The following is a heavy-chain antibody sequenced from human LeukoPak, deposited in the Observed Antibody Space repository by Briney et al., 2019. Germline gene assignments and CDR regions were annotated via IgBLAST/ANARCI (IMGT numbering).Heavy chain of an antibody. CDR2: ISSRSRDI. CDR3: ARLETHWNYWYFDL. V-gene: IGHV3-48*02. D-gene: IGHD1-1*01. Sequence: PGGSLRLSCAASGFTFSTYSMNWVRQAPGKGLEWVSYISSRSRDIYYADPVKGRLTISRDNGKNSLYLQMNSLRDEDTAVYYCARLETHWNYWYFDLWGRGTLVTVSS. CDR1: GFTFSTYS. J-gene: IGHJ2*01.